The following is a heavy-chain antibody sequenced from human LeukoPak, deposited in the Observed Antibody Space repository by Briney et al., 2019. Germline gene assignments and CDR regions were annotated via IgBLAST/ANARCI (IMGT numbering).Heavy chain of an antibody. CDR3: AKGVHSSGWPNWFDP. CDR2: IRYDGSNK. V-gene: IGHV3-30*02. Sequence: GGSLRLSCAASGFTFSAYGMQWVRQAPGKGLEWLAFIRYDGSNKYYADSVKGRFTISRDNPKNTLYLQMNSLRPEDTAVYYCAKGVHSSGWPNWFDPWGQGTLVTVSS. CDR1: GFTFSAYG. D-gene: IGHD6-19*01. J-gene: IGHJ5*02.